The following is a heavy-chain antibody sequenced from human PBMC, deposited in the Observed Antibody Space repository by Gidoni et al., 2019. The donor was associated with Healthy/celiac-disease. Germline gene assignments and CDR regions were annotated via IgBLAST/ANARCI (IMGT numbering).Heavy chain of an antibody. CDR1: GASISSRSYY. CDR2: IYYSGST. D-gene: IGHD2-2*01. V-gene: IGHV4-39*01. Sequence: QLQLQESGPGLVKPSETLSLPCTVSGASISSRSYYWGWIRQPPGKGLEWLGSIYYSGSTYYNPSLKSRVTISGDTSKNQFSLKLSSVTAADTAVYYCARQEPDYYGMDVWGQGTTVTVSS. CDR3: ARQEPDYYGMDV. J-gene: IGHJ6*02.